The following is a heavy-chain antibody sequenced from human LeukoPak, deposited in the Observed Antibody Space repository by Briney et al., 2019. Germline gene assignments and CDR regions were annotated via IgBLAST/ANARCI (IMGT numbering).Heavy chain of an antibody. J-gene: IGHJ4*02. CDR1: GFTFSTYW. Sequence: TGGSLRLSCAASGFTFSTYWMTWVRQVPGKGLEWVACIKQDGGETYYVDSVKGRFTISRDNAKNSLFLQMNSLRTEDTAMYYCARDSGDRPRAVGYYFDYWGQGTLVTVS. D-gene: IGHD7-27*01. V-gene: IGHV3-7*01. CDR2: IKQDGGET. CDR3: ARDSGDRPRAVGYYFDY.